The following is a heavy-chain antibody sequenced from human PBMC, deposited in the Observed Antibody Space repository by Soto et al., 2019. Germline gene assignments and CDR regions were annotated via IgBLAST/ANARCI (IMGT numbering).Heavy chain of an antibody. CDR3: ARADGYNFDTWFDP. CDR2: INPGTGQK. CDR1: GYTFRSYA. D-gene: IGHD1-1*01. J-gene: IGHJ5*02. Sequence: QVVLEQSGAEVRKPGASVNVSCKTSGYTFRSYAMHWVRQAPGQRLEWMGWINPGTGQKKYSQKMQGRVTLTSDASAHTAYMELSRLTSADTAVYYCARADGYNFDTWFDPWGQGTLVNVSS. V-gene: IGHV1-3*01.